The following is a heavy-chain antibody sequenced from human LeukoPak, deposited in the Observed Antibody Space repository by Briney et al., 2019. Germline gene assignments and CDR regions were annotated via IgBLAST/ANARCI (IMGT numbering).Heavy chain of an antibody. D-gene: IGHD6-13*01. V-gene: IGHV4-34*01. CDR3: ARGLKRIAAGDY. CDR1: GGSFSGYY. Sequence: KPSETLSLTCAVYGGSFSGYYWSWIRQPPGKGLGWIGEINHSGSTNYNPSLKSRVTISVDTSKNQFSLKLSSVTAADTAVYYCARGLKRIAAGDYWGQGTLVTVSS. CDR2: INHSGST. J-gene: IGHJ4*02.